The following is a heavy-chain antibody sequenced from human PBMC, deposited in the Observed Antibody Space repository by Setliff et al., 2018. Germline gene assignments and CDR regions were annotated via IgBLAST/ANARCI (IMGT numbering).Heavy chain of an antibody. CDR1: GFTFSSYA. CDR3: ARTTGYRLEGDFDY. J-gene: IGHJ4*02. D-gene: IGHD3-16*01. V-gene: IGHV3-23*01. CDR2: ISGSGGST. Sequence: PGGSLRLSCAASGFTFSSYAITWVRQAPGKGLEWVSAISGSGGSTYYADSVKGRFTVSRDNAKNSLYLQMTSLRAEDTAIYYCARTTGYRLEGDFDYWGQGTLVTVSS.